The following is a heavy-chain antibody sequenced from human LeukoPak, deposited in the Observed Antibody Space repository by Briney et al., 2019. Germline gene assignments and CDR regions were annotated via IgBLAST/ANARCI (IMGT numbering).Heavy chain of an antibody. D-gene: IGHD2-21*01. V-gene: IGHV3-9*01. J-gene: IGHJ4*02. CDR3: ARNSLDCLDC. CDR2: LSWNSGRI. Sequence: GGSLRLSCVASGFTFDDYPMHWVRQAPGKGLEWVAGLSWNSGRIAYADSVKGRFTISRDNAKNSLYLQMSSLRGDDTAVYYCARNSLDCLDCWGQGTLVTVSS. CDR1: GFTFDDYP.